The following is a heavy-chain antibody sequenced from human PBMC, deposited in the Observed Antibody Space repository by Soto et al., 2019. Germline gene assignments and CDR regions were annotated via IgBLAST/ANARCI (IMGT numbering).Heavy chain of an antibody. D-gene: IGHD3-22*01. J-gene: IGHJ4*02. CDR3: AISGVVEPFVY. CDR2: IYHSGST. V-gene: IGHV4-4*02. CDR1: GGSISSSNW. Sequence: SETLSLTCTVSGGSISSSNWWSWVRQPPGKGLEWIGEIYHSGSTNYNPSLKSRVTISVDKSKNQFSLKLSSVTAADTAVYYCAISGVVEPFVYWCQGTLGTVSS.